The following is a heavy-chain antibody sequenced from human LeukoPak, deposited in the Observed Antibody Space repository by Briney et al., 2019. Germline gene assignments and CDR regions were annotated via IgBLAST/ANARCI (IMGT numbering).Heavy chain of an antibody. D-gene: IGHD4-17*01. CDR3: ARDEGSHYGDDFDY. V-gene: IGHV1-2*06. J-gene: IGHJ4*02. CDR1: GYTFTGHY. CDR2: INPNTGGT. Sequence: ASVKVSCKASGYTFTGHYMHWVRQAPGQGLEWMGRINPNTGGTNYAQNFTGRVTMTRDTSISTAYMDLSRLRSDDRAVYYCARDEGSHYGDDFDYWGQGTLVTVSS.